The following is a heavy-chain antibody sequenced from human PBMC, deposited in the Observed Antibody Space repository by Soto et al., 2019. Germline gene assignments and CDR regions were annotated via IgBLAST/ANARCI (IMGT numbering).Heavy chain of an antibody. D-gene: IGHD3-22*01. CDR2: IYYSGST. Sequence: SETLSLTCTVSGGSISSGGYYWSWIRQHPGKGLEWIGYIYYSGSTYYNPSLRSRVTISVDTSKNQFSLKLSSVTAADTAVYYCARVGGYYSNWFDPWGQGTLVTVS. CDR1: GGSISSGGYY. J-gene: IGHJ5*02. V-gene: IGHV4-31*03. CDR3: ARVGGYYSNWFDP.